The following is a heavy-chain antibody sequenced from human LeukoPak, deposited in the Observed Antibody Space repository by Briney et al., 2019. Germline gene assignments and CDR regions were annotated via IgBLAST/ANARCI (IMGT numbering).Heavy chain of an antibody. CDR1: GFTFSSYG. CDR3: AKDRESIYYGSGSYYTYYYMDV. J-gene: IGHJ6*03. CDR2: TWYDGSNK. Sequence: PGGSLRLSCAASGFTFSSYGMHWVRQAPGKGLEWVAVTWYDGSNKYYADSVKGRFTISRDNSKNTLYLQMNSLRAEDTAVYYCAKDRESIYYGSGSYYTYYYMDVWGKGTTVTVSS. V-gene: IGHV3-33*06. D-gene: IGHD3-10*01.